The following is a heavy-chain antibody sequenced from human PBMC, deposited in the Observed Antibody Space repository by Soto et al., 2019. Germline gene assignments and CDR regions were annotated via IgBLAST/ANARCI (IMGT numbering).Heavy chain of an antibody. J-gene: IGHJ6*02. CDR2: IYYSGST. V-gene: IGHV4-31*03. Sequence: ASETLSLTCTVSGGSISSGGYYWSWIRQHPGKGLEWIGYIYYSGSTYYNPSLKSRVTISVDTSKNQFSLKLSSVTAADTAVYYCAREGIAAAGTGYYYYGMDVWGQGTTVTVSS. CDR1: GGSISSGGYY. D-gene: IGHD6-13*01. CDR3: AREGIAAAGTGYYYYGMDV.